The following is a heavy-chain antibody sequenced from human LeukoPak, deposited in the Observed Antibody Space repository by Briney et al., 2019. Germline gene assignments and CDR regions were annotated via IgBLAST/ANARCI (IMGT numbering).Heavy chain of an antibody. D-gene: IGHD2-2*01. CDR2: ISGSGGST. V-gene: IGHV3-23*01. CDR1: GFTFSSYA. Sequence: PGGSLRLSCAASGFTFSSYAMSWVRQAPGKGLEWVSAISGSGGSTYYADSVKGRFTISRDNSKSTLYLQMNSLRAEDTAVYYCAGGGVVVPAAMVRYYYYGMDVWGKGTTVTVSS. CDR3: AGGGVVVPAAMVRYYYYGMDV. J-gene: IGHJ6*04.